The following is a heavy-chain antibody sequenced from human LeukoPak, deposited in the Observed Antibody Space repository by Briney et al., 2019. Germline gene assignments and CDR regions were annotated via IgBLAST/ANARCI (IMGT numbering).Heavy chain of an antibody. Sequence: AASVKVSCKASGYTFTSYGISWVRQAPGQGLEWMGWISAYNGNTNYAQKLQGRVTMTTDTSTSTAYVELRSLRSDDTAVYYCARDRTIFATDQYCFDYWGQGTLVTVSS. V-gene: IGHV1-18*01. J-gene: IGHJ4*02. CDR2: ISAYNGNT. CDR1: GYTFTSYG. CDR3: ARDRTIFATDQYCFDY. D-gene: IGHD3-3*01.